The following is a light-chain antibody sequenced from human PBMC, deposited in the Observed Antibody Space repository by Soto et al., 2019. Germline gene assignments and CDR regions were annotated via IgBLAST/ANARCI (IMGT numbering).Light chain of an antibody. J-gene: IGKJ1*01. CDR3: QQYGTSPT. Sequence: EIVLTQSPGTLSFSPGERATLSCRASQSVSSSYLAWYQQKTGQAPRLLIYDASSRATGIPDRFSGSGSGTDFTLTISRLEPEDFAVYYCQQYGTSPTFGQGTKVDIK. CDR2: DAS. V-gene: IGKV3-20*01. CDR1: QSVSSSY.